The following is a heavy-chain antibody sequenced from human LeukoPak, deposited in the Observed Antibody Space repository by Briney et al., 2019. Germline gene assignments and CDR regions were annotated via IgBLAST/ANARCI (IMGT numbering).Heavy chain of an antibody. Sequence: SCKASGGTFSSYGMHWVRQAPGKGLEWVAFIRYDGSNKYYADSVKGRFTISRDNSKNTLYLQMNSLRAEDTAVYYCAKDWRRGSGFDYWGQGTLVTVSS. CDR1: GGTFSSYG. CDR3: AKDWRRGSGFDY. CDR2: IRYDGSNK. J-gene: IGHJ4*02. D-gene: IGHD3-10*01. V-gene: IGHV3-30*02.